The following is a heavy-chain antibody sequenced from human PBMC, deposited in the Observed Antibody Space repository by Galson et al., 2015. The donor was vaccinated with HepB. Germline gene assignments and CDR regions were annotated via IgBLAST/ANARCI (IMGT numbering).Heavy chain of an antibody. D-gene: IGHD2-2*01. V-gene: IGHV3-21*01. CDR3: ATNTPAAVMRASGMDV. CDR2: MSSSTNYI. Sequence: APGKGLEWVSSMSSSTNYIYYADSVKGRFTVSIDNAKNSLFLQMNSLRAEDTAVYYCATNTPAAVMRASGMDVWGQGTAVTVSS. J-gene: IGHJ6*02.